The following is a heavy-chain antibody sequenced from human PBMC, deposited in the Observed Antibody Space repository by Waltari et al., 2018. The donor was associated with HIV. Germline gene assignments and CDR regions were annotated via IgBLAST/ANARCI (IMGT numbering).Heavy chain of an antibody. J-gene: IGHJ5*02. D-gene: IGHD3-3*01. CDR1: GGSISSGSYC. V-gene: IGHV4-61*02. CDR3: ARAYYDFWSGTGSSGNWFDP. CDR2: IYTSGST. Sequence: QVQLQESGPRQVKPSQTLSLTSTGSGGSISSGSYCWSWLRRPAGKGLELIGRIYTSGSTNYNPSLKSRVTISVDTSKNQFSLKLRSVTAADTAVYYCARAYYDFWSGTGSSGNWFDPWGQGTLVTVSS.